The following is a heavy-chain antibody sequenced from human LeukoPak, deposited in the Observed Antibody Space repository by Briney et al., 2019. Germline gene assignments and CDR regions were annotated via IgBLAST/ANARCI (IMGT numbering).Heavy chain of an antibody. V-gene: IGHV3-21*01. CDR1: GFTLSSYG. CDR3: ARGPHGGFVIIPTEF. J-gene: IGHJ4*02. CDR2: IDSSSSYI. D-gene: IGHD3-3*01. Sequence: PGGSLRLSCTASGFTLSSYGMHWVRQAPGKGLEWVSSIDSSSSYIYYADSVKGRFTISRANAKNSLFLQMNSLRAEDTAVYYCARGPHGGFVIIPTEFWGQGTLVTVSS.